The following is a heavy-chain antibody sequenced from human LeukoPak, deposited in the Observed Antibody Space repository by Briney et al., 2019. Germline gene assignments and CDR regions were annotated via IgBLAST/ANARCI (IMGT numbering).Heavy chain of an antibody. CDR3: ARVELANWFDP. CDR2: IYYSGST. J-gene: IGHJ5*02. V-gene: IGHV4-59*01. CDR1: GGSISSYY. Sequence: PSETLSLTCTVSGGSISSYYWSWIRQPPGKGLEWIGYIYYSGSTNYNPSLKSRVTISADTSKNQFSLKLSSVTAADTAVYYCARVELANWFDPWGQGTLVTVSS. D-gene: IGHD6-13*01.